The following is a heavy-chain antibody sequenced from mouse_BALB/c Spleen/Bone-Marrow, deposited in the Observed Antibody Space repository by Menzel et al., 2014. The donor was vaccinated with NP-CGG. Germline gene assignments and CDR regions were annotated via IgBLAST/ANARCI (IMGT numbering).Heavy chain of an antibody. V-gene: IGHV4-1*02. CDR1: GFDFSRYW. CDR2: INPDSSTI. J-gene: IGHJ3*01. Sequence: EVKLVESGGGLVQPGGSLKLSSAASGFDFSRYWMSWVRQAPGKGLEWIGEINPDSSTINYTPSLKDKFIISRDNAKNTLYLQMSKVRSEDTALYYCARLSYYGRFAYWGQGTLVTVSA. CDR3: ARLSYYGRFAY. D-gene: IGHD1-1*01.